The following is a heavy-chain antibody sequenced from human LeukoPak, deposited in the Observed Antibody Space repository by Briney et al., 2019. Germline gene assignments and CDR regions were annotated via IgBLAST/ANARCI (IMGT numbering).Heavy chain of an antibody. J-gene: IGHJ3*02. CDR2: LYYSGST. V-gene: IGHV4-59*12. D-gene: IGHD2-15*01. Sequence: SETLSLTCSVSGGSISSYYWSWIRQPPGKGLEWIGYLYYSGSTNSNPSLKSRVTMSVDTSKNQFSLKLSSMTAADTAAYYCARGYCIDANCYYDSFDTWGQGTMVTVSS. CDR3: ARGYCIDANCYYDSFDT. CDR1: GGSISSYY.